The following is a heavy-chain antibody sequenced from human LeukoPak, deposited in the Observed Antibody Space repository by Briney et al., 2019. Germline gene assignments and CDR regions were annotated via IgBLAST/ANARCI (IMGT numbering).Heavy chain of an antibody. J-gene: IGHJ6*02. D-gene: IGHD1-26*01. CDR1: GGSISSHY. CDR2: IYYSGST. Sequence: KPSETLSLTCTVSGGSISSHYWSWIRQPPGKGLEWIAYIYYSGSTNYNPSLQSRVTISVDTSKNQLSLKVSSVTAADTAVYYCARHMSSGTYPTDVWGQGTTVTVSS. CDR3: ARHMSSGTYPTDV. V-gene: IGHV4-59*08.